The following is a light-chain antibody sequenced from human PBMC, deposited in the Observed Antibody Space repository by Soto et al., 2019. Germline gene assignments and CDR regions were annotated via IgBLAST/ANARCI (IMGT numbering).Light chain of an antibody. V-gene: IGLV2-8*01. CDR2: EVS. J-gene: IGLJ1*01. CDR3: SSYAGTNTDYV. CDR1: SSDVGSYNY. Sequence: LTQPPSASGSPGQSVTISCTGTSSDVGSYNYVSWYQQHPGKVPKLMIYEVSKRPSGVPDRFSGSKSGNTASLTVSGLQAEDEADYYCSSYAGTNTDYVFGTGTKVTVL.